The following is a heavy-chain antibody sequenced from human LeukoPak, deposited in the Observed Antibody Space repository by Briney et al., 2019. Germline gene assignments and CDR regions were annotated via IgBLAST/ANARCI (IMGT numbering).Heavy chain of an antibody. CDR1: GGSISSYY. CDR2: IYYSGST. J-gene: IGHJ5*02. V-gene: IGHV4-59*01. Sequence: PSETLSLTCTVSGGSISSYYWSWIRQPPGKGLGWIGYIYYSGSTNYNPSLKSRVTISVDTSKNQFSLKLSSVTAADTAVYYCARSNPWGVVVPAARGHWFDPWGQGTLVTVSS. D-gene: IGHD2-2*01. CDR3: ARSNPWGVVVPAARGHWFDP.